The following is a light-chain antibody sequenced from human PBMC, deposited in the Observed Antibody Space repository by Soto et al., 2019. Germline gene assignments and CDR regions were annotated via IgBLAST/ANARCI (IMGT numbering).Light chain of an antibody. CDR1: SSNIGNNF. CDR3: GTWDSSLSAGV. CDR2: ENN. V-gene: IGLV1-51*01. Sequence: QSVLTQPPSVSAAPGQKVTISCSGSSSNIGNNFVSWYQQLPGTAPKLIIYENNKRPSGIPDRFSGSKSGTSATLGITGLQTGDEAYYYCGTWDSSLSAGVFGGGTKLTVL. J-gene: IGLJ3*02.